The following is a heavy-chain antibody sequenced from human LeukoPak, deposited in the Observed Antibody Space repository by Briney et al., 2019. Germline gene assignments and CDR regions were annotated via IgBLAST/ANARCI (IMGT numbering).Heavy chain of an antibody. CDR1: GYSISSGYY. Sequence: SETLSLTCAVSGYSISSGYYWGWIRPPPGKGLEWIGSSYHSGSTYYNPSLKSRVTISVDTSKNQFSLKLSSVTAANTAVFYRARLMNTPDVIATPDYWGQGTLVTVSS. CDR2: SYHSGST. J-gene: IGHJ4*02. D-gene: IGHD2-21*01. V-gene: IGHV4-38-2*01. CDR3: ARLMNTPDVIATPDY.